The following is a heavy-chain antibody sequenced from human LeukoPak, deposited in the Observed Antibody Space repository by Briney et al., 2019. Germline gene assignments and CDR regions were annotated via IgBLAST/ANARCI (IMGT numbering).Heavy chain of an antibody. J-gene: IGHJ4*02. CDR2: INSDESST. Sequence: PGGSLRLSCAASGFTFSSYWMHWVRQAPGKGLVWVSRINSDESSTTYADSVKGRFTISRDNAKNTLYLQMNSLRAEDTAVYYCARDPSYSENLDYWGQGTLVTVSS. V-gene: IGHV3-74*01. CDR3: ARDPSYSENLDY. CDR1: GFTFSSYW. D-gene: IGHD1-26*01.